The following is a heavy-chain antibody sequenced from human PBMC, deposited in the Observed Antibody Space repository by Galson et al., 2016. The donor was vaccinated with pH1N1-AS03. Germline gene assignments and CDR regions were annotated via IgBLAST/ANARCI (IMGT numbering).Heavy chain of an antibody. CDR1: GGSIGDARYY. D-gene: IGHD1-26*01. CDR2: VFYTGST. CDR3: ARHVGGPTTAGGFDQ. V-gene: IGHV4-39*01. Sequence: LTCAVSGGSIGDARYYWGWIRQPPGKGLEWIGNVFYTGSTYYKPSLKSRVTISVDLSKNQFSLKLTSVSASDTAIYYCARHVGGPTTAGGFDQWGQGTLLPGSS. J-gene: IGHJ4*02.